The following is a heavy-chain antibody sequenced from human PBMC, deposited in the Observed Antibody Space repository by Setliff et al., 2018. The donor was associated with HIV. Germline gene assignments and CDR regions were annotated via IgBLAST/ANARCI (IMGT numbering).Heavy chain of an antibody. D-gene: IGHD2-21*02. CDR2: IYTSGRT. CDR1: GGPFISYY. CDR3: SSTVPAQLMSFHV. V-gene: IGHV4-4*07. J-gene: IGHJ3*01. Sequence: SETLSLTCTVSGGPFISYYWSWIRQSAGKGLEWIGRIYTSGRTKYNPSLESRVTMSVDTSTNQFTLKLRSMTAADTAVCYCSSTVPAQLMSFHVWGQGTVVTVSS.